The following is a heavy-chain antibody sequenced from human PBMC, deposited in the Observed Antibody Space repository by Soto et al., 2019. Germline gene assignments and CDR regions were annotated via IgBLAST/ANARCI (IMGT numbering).Heavy chain of an antibody. CDR3: AKDATRTSGWYYFDY. V-gene: IGHV3-33*06. CDR1: GFSVSSYG. Sequence: GGSLRLSCSASGFSVSSYGVHWVRQAPGKGLEWVAVIDYTGGTTYYTDSVKGRFIISRDNSKKILYLQMNSLRTEDTAIYYCAKDATRTSGWYYFDYWGRGALVTVSS. J-gene: IGHJ4*02. CDR2: IDYTGGTT. D-gene: IGHD6-19*01.